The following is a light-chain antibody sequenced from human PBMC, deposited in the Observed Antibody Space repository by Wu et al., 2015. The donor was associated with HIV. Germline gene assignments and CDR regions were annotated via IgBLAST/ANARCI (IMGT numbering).Light chain of an antibody. J-gene: IGKJ1*01. CDR3: QQYVSSSWT. V-gene: IGKV3-20*01. Sequence: ETVLTQSPGTLSLSPGERATLSCRASQSVSINYLAWYQQKPGQAPRLLIYGASIRASGIPDRFSGSGSGTDLTLTISRLEPEDFAVYYCQQYVSSSWTFGQGTKVGNQT. CDR2: GAS. CDR1: QSVSINY.